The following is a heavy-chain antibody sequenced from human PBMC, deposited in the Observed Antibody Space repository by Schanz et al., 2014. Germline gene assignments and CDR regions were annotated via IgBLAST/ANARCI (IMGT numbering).Heavy chain of an antibody. CDR3: ARGGFGEVSYFDY. J-gene: IGHJ4*02. Sequence: EVQLVQSGGGLVQPGGSLRLSCAASGFTFSSYWMHWVRQVPGKGLEWVSAISGSGGSTYYADSVKGRFTISRDNSKNTLYLQMNSLRPEDTAVYYCARGGFGEVSYFDYWGQGTLVTVSS. CDR1: GFTFSSYW. V-gene: IGHV3-23*04. CDR2: ISGSGGST. D-gene: IGHD3-10*01.